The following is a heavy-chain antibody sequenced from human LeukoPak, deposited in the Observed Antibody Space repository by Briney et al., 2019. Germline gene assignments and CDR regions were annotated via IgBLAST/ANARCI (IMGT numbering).Heavy chain of an antibody. D-gene: IGHD4-23*01. Sequence: SETLSLTCTVSGGSISSSSYYWGWIRQPPGKGLEWIGSIYYSGSTYYNPSLKSRVTISVDTSKNQFSLKLSSVTAADTAVYYCARVATVVTSFDIWGQGTMVTVSS. J-gene: IGHJ3*02. CDR2: IYYSGST. V-gene: IGHV4-39*07. CDR1: GGSISSSSYY. CDR3: ARVATVVTSFDI.